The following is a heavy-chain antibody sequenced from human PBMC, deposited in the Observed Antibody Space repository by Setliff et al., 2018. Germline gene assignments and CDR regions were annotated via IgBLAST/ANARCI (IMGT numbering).Heavy chain of an antibody. J-gene: IGHJ6*03. D-gene: IGHD6-19*01. CDR1: GGSISSYY. Sequence: PSETLSLTCTVSGGSISSYYWSWIRQPPGKGLEWIGYIYYSGSTNYNPSLKSRVTISVDTSTNQFSLKLSSVTAADTAVYYCAREQWLDPPGYYYMDVWAKGTTVTVS. CDR3: AREQWLDPPGYYYMDV. V-gene: IGHV4-59*01. CDR2: IYYSGST.